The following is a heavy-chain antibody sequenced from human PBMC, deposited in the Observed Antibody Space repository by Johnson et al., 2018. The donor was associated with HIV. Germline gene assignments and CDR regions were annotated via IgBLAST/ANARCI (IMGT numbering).Heavy chain of an antibody. CDR3: ARDRYYDSSGSHAFDI. V-gene: IGHV3-7*01. D-gene: IGHD3-22*01. Sequence: MLLVESGGGLVQPGGSLRLSCAASGFTFSSYWMSWVRQAPGKGLEWVANIKQDGSEKYYVDSVKGRFTISRDNSKNTLYLQMNSLRAEDTAVYYCARDRYYDSSGSHAFDIWGQGTMVTVSS. J-gene: IGHJ3*02. CDR1: GFTFSSYW. CDR2: IKQDGSEK.